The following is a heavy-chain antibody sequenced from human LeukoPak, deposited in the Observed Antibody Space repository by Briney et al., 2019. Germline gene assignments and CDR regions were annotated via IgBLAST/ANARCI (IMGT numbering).Heavy chain of an antibody. CDR1: GYTLTTYD. J-gene: IGHJ4*02. CDR3: ARARTMRGPETPPYYFDY. Sequence: ASVKVSCKASGYTLTTYDITWVRQAAGQGLEWMGWMNPSSGDTGFPQKFQGRVTLTRNTSINTAYMELSSLTPEDTAVYYWARARTMRGPETPPYYFDYWGRGTLVTVSS. V-gene: IGHV1-8*03. CDR2: MNPSSGDT. D-gene: IGHD2-15*01.